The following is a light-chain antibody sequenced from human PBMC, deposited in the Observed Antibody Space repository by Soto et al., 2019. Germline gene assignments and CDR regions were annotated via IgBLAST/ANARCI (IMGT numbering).Light chain of an antibody. CDR3: QQYYSTPRT. CDR2: WAS. J-gene: IGKJ1*01. CDR1: QSVLYSSNNKNY. Sequence: DIVMTQSPDSLAVSLGERATINCKSSQSVLYSSNNKNYLAWSQQKPGQPPKLLIYWASTRESGVPDRFRGSGVGTDFTLTISSLQAEDVAFYYGQQYYSTPRTVGQGTKVEIK. V-gene: IGKV4-1*01.